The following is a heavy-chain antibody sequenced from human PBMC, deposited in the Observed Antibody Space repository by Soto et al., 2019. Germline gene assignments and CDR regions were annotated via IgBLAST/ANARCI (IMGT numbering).Heavy chain of an antibody. Sequence: GGPLRLSCAASGFTFSSYAMSWVRQPPGKGLEWVAVTSWDGNNKYYADSVKGRFTISRDNSKNTLYLQMNSLRAEDMAVYYCAKVVVAAAVINYYYGMDVWGQGTTVTVSS. CDR2: TSWDGNNK. V-gene: IGHV3-30*04. J-gene: IGHJ6*02. D-gene: IGHD2-2*01. CDR3: AKVVVAAAVINYYYGMDV. CDR1: GFTFSSYA.